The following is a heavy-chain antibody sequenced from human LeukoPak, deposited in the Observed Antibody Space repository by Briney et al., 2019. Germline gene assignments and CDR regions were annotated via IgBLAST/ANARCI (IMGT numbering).Heavy chain of an antibody. CDR2: VSYSGDT. CDR3: VRPGCNWNMGPFDF. Sequence: PSETLSLTCTVSGGSINSNYWSWIRQPPGKRLEWIGYVSYSGDTNYHPSLQSRVSISVDRSKNQFSLNLRSVTAADTAVYYCVRPGCNWNMGPFDFWGRGILVTVSS. V-gene: IGHV4-59*08. D-gene: IGHD1/OR15-1a*01. J-gene: IGHJ4*02. CDR1: GGSINSNY.